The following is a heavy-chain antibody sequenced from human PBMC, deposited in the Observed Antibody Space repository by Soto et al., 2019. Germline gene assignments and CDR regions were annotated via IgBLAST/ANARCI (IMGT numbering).Heavy chain of an antibody. V-gene: IGHV3-9*01. CDR1: GFTFDDYA. D-gene: IGHD1-26*01. CDR2: ISWNSGSI. Sequence: GGSLRLSCAASGFTFDDYAMHWVRQAPGKGLEWVSGISWNSGSIGYADSVKGRFTISRDNAKNSLYLQMNSLRAEDTALYYCAKAIRGYYSGSYFDYWGQGTLVTVSS. J-gene: IGHJ4*02. CDR3: AKAIRGYYSGSYFDY.